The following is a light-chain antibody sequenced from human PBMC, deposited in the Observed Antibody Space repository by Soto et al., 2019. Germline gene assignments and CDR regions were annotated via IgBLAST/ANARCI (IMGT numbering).Light chain of an antibody. J-gene: IGKJ1*01. CDR1: QTISSW. Sequence: IQMTQSPSSLSASVGDRVTITCRASQTISSWLAWYQQKPGKAPKLLIYKASTLKSGVPSRFSGSGSGTEFTLTISSLQPDDLATYYCQQYNSYLWTFGQGTKVDIK. V-gene: IGKV1-5*03. CDR2: KAS. CDR3: QQYNSYLWT.